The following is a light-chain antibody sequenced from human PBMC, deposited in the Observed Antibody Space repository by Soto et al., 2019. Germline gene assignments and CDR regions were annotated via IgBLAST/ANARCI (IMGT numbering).Light chain of an antibody. Sequence: VLTQSPGTLAMSPGERAPLSCRASEGVASRHLAWYQQKPGQAPRLLIYGASKRATGIPDRFSGSGSGTEFTLTIPRLEPEDFGVYFCQQYDSPTWTFGQGTKVDI. V-gene: IGKV3-20*01. CDR2: GAS. CDR3: QQYDSPTWT. CDR1: EGVASRH. J-gene: IGKJ1*01.